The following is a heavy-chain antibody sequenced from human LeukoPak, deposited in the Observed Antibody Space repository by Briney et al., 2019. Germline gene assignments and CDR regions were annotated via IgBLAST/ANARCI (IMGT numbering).Heavy chain of an antibody. CDR1: GVSISSYY. CDR3: ARDEGHYDH. Sequence: PSETLSLTCIVSGVSISSYYWSWIRQPAGKGLEWIGRIYISGSTNYNPSLKSRVTMSLDTPKNQFSLKLSSVTAADTAAYYCARDEGHYDHWGQGTLVTVSS. CDR2: IYISGST. D-gene: IGHD3-22*01. J-gene: IGHJ4*02. V-gene: IGHV4-4*07.